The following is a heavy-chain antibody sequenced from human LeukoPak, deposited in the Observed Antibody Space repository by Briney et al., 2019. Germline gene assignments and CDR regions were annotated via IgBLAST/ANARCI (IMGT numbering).Heavy chain of an antibody. CDR1: GGSFSGYY. J-gene: IGHJ1*01. D-gene: IGHD6-13*01. CDR2: INHSGST. Sequence: SETLSLTCAVYGGSFSGYYWSWIRQPPGKGLEWIGEINHSGSTNYNPSHKSRVTISVDTSKNQFSLKLSSVTAADTAVYYCARAPRIAAAGKYFQHWGQGTLVTVSS. CDR3: ARAPRIAAAGKYFQH. V-gene: IGHV4-34*01.